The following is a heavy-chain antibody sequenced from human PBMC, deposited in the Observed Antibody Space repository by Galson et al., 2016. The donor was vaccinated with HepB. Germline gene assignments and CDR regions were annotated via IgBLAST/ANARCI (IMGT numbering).Heavy chain of an antibody. CDR3: ARGWYVITEYDS. J-gene: IGHJ4*02. D-gene: IGHD2-8*01. CDR2: MDPRSGST. V-gene: IGHV1-8*01. Sequence: SVKVSCKASGYTFTTYDINWVRQATGPGLEWMGWMDPRSGSTDYGKRYQGRVTMTRNSSVATAYMELNSLRSEDTAVYYCARGWYVITEYDSWGQGTLVIVSP. CDR1: GYTFTTYD.